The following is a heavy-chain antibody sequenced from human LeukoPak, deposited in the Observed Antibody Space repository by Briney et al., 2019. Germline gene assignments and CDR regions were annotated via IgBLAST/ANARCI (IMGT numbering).Heavy chain of an antibody. D-gene: IGHD3-16*01. CDR3: AKRGEFWRSSGCPKRGIDY. CDR2: IWYDGSHD. V-gene: IGHV3-33*06. CDR1: GFTFSHYA. J-gene: IGHJ4*02. Sequence: GGSLRLSCAASGFTFSHYAMHWVRQAPGKGLEWVAVIWYDGSHDTYTDSVKGRFTVSRDNFKNVLHLQMNSLRVEDTAVYYCAKRGEFWRSSGCPKRGIDYWGQGTLVTVSS.